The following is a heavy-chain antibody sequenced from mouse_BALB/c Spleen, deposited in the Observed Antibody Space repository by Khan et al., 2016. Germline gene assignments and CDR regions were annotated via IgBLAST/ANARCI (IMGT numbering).Heavy chain of an antibody. V-gene: IGHV9-3-1*01. CDR3: ARGKYDGVAY. D-gene: IGHD2-14*01. J-gene: IGHJ3*01. Sequence: QIQLVQSGPELKKPGETVKISCKASGYTFTNYGMNWVKQAPGKGLKWMGWINTYTGEPTYADDFKGRFAFSLETSASTAYLQINNHKNEDTATYFCARGKYDGVAYWGQGTLVTVSA. CDR2: INTYTGEP. CDR1: GYTFTNYG.